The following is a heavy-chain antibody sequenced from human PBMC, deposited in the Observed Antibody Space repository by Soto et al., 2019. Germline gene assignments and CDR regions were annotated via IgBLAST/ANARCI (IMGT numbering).Heavy chain of an antibody. Sequence: SETLSLTCTVSGGSISSGDYYWSWIRQPPGKGLEWIGSVYYSGSTYYNPSLESRVTISVDKFKNQFSLMLMSLSAADTAVYYCGRLEGLATISYYFDYWGQGALVTVSS. V-gene: IGHV4-39*01. CDR1: GGSISSGDYY. D-gene: IGHD3-9*01. CDR2: VYYSGST. J-gene: IGHJ4*02. CDR3: GRLEGLATISYYFDY.